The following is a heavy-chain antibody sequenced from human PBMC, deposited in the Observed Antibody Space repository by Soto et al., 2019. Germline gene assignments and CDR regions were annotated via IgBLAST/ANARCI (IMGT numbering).Heavy chain of an antibody. Sequence: QVQLQESGPGLVKPSQTLSLTCTVSGGSISSGGFYWSWILQHPGMGLEWIGYCHSSAGTYYHPSIKSRLSISLDKSENQFSLRLSSVTAADTAIHDSARADFDSGSPFFDYWGQGTLVTVSS. J-gene: IGHJ4*02. CDR3: ARADFDSGSPFFDY. CDR1: GGSISSGGFY. CDR2: CHSSAGT. V-gene: IGHV4-31*03. D-gene: IGHD3-10*01.